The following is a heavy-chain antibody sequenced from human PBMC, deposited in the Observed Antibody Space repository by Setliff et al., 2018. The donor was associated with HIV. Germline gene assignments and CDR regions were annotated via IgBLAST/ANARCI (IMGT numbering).Heavy chain of an antibody. J-gene: IGHJ4*02. D-gene: IGHD7-27*01. CDR1: GFTFSDYP. CDR2: IYPDSNNI. CDR3: ATDLHWAFDY. V-gene: IGHV3-48*01. Sequence: GESLTISCAASGFTFSDYPMNWVRQAPGKGLEWVSHIYPDSNNIDYTDSVKGRFTISRDNAKNSLYLQMNSLRAEDAAVYYCATDLHWAFDYWGQGSLVTVSS.